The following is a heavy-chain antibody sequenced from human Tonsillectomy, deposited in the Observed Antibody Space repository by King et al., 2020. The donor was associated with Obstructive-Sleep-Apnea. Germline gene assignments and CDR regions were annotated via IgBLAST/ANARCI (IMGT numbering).Heavy chain of an antibody. Sequence: VQLQESGPGLVKPSETLSLTCTVSGDSISSYYWSWIRQPPGKGLEWIGYIYYTGSTSYNPSFKSRVTISVDTSKNQFSLTLSSVTAADTAVYYCVREYGFGDGDWFDPGGQGTLVTVSS. D-gene: IGHD3-10*01. J-gene: IGHJ5*02. CDR1: GDSISSYY. V-gene: IGHV4-59*01. CDR2: IYYTGST. CDR3: VREYGFGDGDWFDP.